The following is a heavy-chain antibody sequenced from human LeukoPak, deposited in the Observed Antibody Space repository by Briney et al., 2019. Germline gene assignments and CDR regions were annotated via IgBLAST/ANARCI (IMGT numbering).Heavy chain of an antibody. D-gene: IGHD6-19*01. CDR3: AREVAGRIEY. CDR1: GFTFSGSA. J-gene: IGHJ4*02. Sequence: GGSLRLSCAASGFTFSGSAIHWVRQAPGKGLAWVSLITGGGETTYYGDSVTGRFTISRDNSKNTVHLQMNSLRVEDTAVYFCAREVAGRIEYWGQGALVTVSS. V-gene: IGHV3-23*01. CDR2: ITGGGETT.